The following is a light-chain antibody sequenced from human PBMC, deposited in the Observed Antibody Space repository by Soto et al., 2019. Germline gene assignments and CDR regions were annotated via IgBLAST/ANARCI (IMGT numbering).Light chain of an antibody. CDR1: VRDIGAYDY. Sequence: QSALTQPSSLSGSPGQSITISCTGSVRDIGAYDYVSWYQQHPGKAPKLLTYGVKNRPSGVSYRFSASKSAFTASLTISGLQAEDEAHYYCSSYTTSYFYVFGHGTKVTV. V-gene: IGLV2-14*01. CDR3: SSYTTSYFYV. J-gene: IGLJ1*01. CDR2: GVK.